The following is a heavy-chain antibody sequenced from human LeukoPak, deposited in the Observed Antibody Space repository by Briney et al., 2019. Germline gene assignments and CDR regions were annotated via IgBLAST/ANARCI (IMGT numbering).Heavy chain of an antibody. CDR2: LYPGDSDT. CDR1: GYNFTSYW. CDR3: ARGYYGSSGFDY. D-gene: IGHD3-10*01. V-gene: IGHV5-51*01. J-gene: IGHJ4*02. Sequence: SGESLKISCKSSGYNFTSYWIGWVRQMPGKGLEWLGILYPGDSDTRYSPPSQGQVTISADKSISTAYLQWSSLQASDTAIYYCARGYYGSSGFDYWGQGTLVTVSS.